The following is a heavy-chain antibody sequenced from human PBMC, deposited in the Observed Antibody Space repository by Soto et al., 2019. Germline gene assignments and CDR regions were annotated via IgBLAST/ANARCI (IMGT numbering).Heavy chain of an antibody. CDR1: GGLFSSYP. J-gene: IGHJ4*02. Sequence: QEQLVQSGAEVKKPGSSVKVSCKASGGLFSSYPISWVRQVPGQGLEWMGGIIPVFQTAYYTQRFQGRVTITADESTNTAYMELSSLRSEDTAIYYCARAPQGLMSTYFDFWGQGTPVVVSS. V-gene: IGHV1-69*01. CDR3: ARAPQGLMSTYFDF. CDR2: IIPVFQTA. D-gene: IGHD2-21*01.